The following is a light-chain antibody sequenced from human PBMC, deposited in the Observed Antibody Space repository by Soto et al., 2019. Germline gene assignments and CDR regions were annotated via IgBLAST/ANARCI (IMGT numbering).Light chain of an antibody. CDR2: GES. CDR1: QSVISN. V-gene: IGKV3-20*01. CDR3: QNYDSLPIT. J-gene: IGKJ5*01. Sequence: ETVMTQSPATLSVSPGERGTISCRASQSVISNLAWYQQKTGQPPRILIYGESSRATGIPDRLSGSGSGTDLNLTISRLEPEDFAVFYCQNYDSLPITFGQGTRLEIK.